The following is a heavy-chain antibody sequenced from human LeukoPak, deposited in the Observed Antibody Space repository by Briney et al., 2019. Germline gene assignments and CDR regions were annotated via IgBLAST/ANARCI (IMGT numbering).Heavy chain of an antibody. Sequence: PGGSLRLSCAASGFTFSSYGMHWVRQAPGKGLEWVAFIRYDGSNKYYADTVKGRFTISRDNSKNTLYLQMNSLRAEDTAVYYCARYYCGGDCPRALYYMDVWGKGTTVTVSS. CDR1: GFTFSSYG. D-gene: IGHD2-21*01. CDR2: IRYDGSNK. J-gene: IGHJ6*03. CDR3: ARYYCGGDCPRALYYMDV. V-gene: IGHV3-30*02.